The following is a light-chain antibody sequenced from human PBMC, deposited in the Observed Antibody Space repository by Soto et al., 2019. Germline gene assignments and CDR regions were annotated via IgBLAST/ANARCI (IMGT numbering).Light chain of an antibody. CDR1: QSISSW. J-gene: IGKJ1*01. CDR2: KAS. CDR3: QQTYSNLWT. Sequence: DIQMTQSPSTLSASVGDRVTITCRASQSISSWLAWYQQKPGKAPKLLIYKASSLESGVPSTFSGSGSGTEFTLTINNLQREDFADYFCQQTYSNLWTFGQWTKVDIK. V-gene: IGKV1-5*03.